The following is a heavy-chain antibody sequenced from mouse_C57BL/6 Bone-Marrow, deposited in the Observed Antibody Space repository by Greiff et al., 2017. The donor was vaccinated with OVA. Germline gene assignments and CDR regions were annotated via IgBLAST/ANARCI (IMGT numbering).Heavy chain of an antibody. V-gene: IGHV2-9-1*01. CDR3: ARNPPGWSPGGYAMDY. J-gene: IGHJ4*01. CDR1: GFSLTSYS. Sequence: VQLMESGPGLVAPSPSLSITCTVSGFSLTSYSISWVRQPPGKGLEWLGVIWPGGGTTYNSALKSRLSISKDNSKSQVFLKMNSLQTDDTASYYCARNPPGWSPGGYAMDYWGQGTSVTVSS. D-gene: IGHD2-3*01. CDR2: IWPGGGT.